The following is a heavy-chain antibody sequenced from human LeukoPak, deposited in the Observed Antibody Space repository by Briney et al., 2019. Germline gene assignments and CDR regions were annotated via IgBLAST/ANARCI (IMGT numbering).Heavy chain of an antibody. CDR3: ARVASSWSNYYYYYMDV. J-gene: IGHJ6*03. Sequence: GGSLRLSCAASGFTFSSYGMHWVRQAPGKGLEWVAVIWYDGSNKYYADSVKGRFTISRDNSKNTLYLQMNSLRAEDTAGYYCARVASSWSNYYYYYMDVWGKGTTVTVSS. V-gene: IGHV3-33*01. D-gene: IGHD6-13*01. CDR2: IWYDGSNK. CDR1: GFTFSSYG.